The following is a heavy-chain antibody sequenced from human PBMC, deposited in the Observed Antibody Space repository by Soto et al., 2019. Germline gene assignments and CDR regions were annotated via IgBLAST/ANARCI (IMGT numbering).Heavy chain of an antibody. CDR2: ISAYNGNT. CDR1: GYTFTSYG. J-gene: IGHJ6*03. V-gene: IGHV1-18*01. D-gene: IGHD6-6*01. Sequence: ASVKVSCKASGYTFTSYGISWVRQAPGQGLEWMGWISAYNGNTNYAQKLQGRVTMTTDTSTSTAYMERRSLRSDDTAVYYCASGIAARREVYYYYMDVWGKGTTVTVSS. CDR3: ASGIAARREVYYYYMDV.